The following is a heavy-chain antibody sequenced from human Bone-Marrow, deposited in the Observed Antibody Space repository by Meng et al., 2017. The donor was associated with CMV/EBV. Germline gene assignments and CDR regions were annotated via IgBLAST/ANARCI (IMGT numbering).Heavy chain of an antibody. CDR3: ATTGTTGYYGMDV. J-gene: IGHJ6*02. CDR2: IYPGDSDT. Sequence: GGSLRLSCKDSGYSFTSYWIGWVRQMPGKGLEWMGIIYPGDSDTRYSPSFQGQVTISADKSISTAYLQWSSLKASDTAMYYCATTGTTGYYGMDVWGQGTTVTVSS. CDR1: GYSFTSYW. D-gene: IGHD1-7*01. V-gene: IGHV5-51*01.